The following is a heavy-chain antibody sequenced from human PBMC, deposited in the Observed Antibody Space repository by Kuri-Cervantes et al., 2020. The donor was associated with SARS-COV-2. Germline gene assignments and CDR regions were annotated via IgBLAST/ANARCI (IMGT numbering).Heavy chain of an antibody. CDR2: IYSGGST. CDR1: GFTVSSNY. Sequence: GESLKISCAASGFTVSSNYMSWVRQAPGKGLEWVSVIYSGGSTYYADSVKGRFTISRDNSKNTLYLQMNSLRAEDTAVYYCARGYEARYSSSWYLDYWGQGTLVTVSS. D-gene: IGHD6-13*01. CDR3: ARGYEARYSSSWYLDY. J-gene: IGHJ4*02. V-gene: IGHV3-53*01.